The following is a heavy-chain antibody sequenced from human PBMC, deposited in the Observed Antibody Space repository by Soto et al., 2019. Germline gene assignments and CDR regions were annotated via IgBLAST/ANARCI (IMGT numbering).Heavy chain of an antibody. Sequence: PSETLSLTCTVSGGSISSGGYYWSWIRQHPGKCLEWIGYIYYSGSTYYNPSLKSRVTISVDTSKNQFSLKLSSVTAADTAVYYCARAFKSAYYYDSSGYYSYNWFDPWGQGTLVTVYS. CDR2: IYYSGST. J-gene: IGHJ5*02. CDR1: GGSISSGGYY. CDR3: ARAFKSAYYYDSSGYYSYNWFDP. V-gene: IGHV4-31*03. D-gene: IGHD3-22*01.